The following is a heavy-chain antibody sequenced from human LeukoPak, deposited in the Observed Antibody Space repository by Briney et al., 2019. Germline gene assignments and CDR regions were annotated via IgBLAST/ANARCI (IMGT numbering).Heavy chain of an antibody. CDR1: GFTFSSYS. CDR2: ISSSSSTI. J-gene: IGHJ4*02. V-gene: IGHV3-48*01. Sequence: GGSLRLSCAASGFTFSSYSMNWVRQAPGKGLEWVSYISSSSSTIYYADSVKGRFTISRDNAKNSLYLQMNSLRAEDTAVYYCARDYYGSGSDYFDYWGQGTLVTVSS. CDR3: ARDYYGSGSDYFDY. D-gene: IGHD3-10*01.